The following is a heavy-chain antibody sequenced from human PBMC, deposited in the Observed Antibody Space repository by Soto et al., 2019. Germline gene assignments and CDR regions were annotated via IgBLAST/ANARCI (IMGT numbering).Heavy chain of an antibody. J-gene: IGHJ4*02. V-gene: IGHV3-33*01. Sequence: QVQLVESGGGVVQPGRSLRLSCAASGFTFSSYGMHWVRQAPGKGLEWVAVIWYDGSNKYYADSVKGRFTISSDNSKNTLYLQMNSLRAEDTAVYYCARVERGDVLRYFDWLLVYWGQGTLVTVSS. CDR3: ARVERGDVLRYFDWLLVY. D-gene: IGHD3-9*01. CDR2: IWYDGSNK. CDR1: GFTFSSYG.